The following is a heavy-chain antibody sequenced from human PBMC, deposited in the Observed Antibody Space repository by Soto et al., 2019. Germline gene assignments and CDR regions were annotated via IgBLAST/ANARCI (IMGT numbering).Heavy chain of an antibody. CDR1: GFIFSSYA. D-gene: IGHD2-8*02. Sequence: EVQLLESGGDWLQPGGSLRLSCAASGFIFSSYAMGWVRQAPGKGLEWVSAISGRGGTIYYADSVKGRFTISRDNSKNTLYLQMNTLRGQDSAVYYCTRGSASGAFDYWGQGALVTVSS. J-gene: IGHJ4*02. CDR2: ISGRGGTI. V-gene: IGHV3-23*01. CDR3: TRGSASGAFDY.